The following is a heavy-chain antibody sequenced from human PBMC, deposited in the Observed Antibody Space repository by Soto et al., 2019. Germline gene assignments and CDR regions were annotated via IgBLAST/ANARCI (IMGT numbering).Heavy chain of an antibody. CDR3: ARHIDYGDYEGEDYMDV. CDR2: IYYSGST. J-gene: IGHJ6*03. D-gene: IGHD4-17*01. Sequence: SETLSLTCTVSGGSISSYYWSWIRQPPGKGLEWIGYIYYSGSTNYNPSLKSRVTISVDTSKNQFSLKLSSVTAADTAVYYCARHIDYGDYEGEDYMDVWGKGTTVTVSS. V-gene: IGHV4-59*08. CDR1: GGSISSYY.